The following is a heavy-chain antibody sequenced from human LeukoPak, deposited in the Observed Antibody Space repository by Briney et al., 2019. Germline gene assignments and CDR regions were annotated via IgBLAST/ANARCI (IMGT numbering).Heavy chain of an antibody. Sequence: GGSLRLSCAASGFTFSSYSMNWVRQAQGKGLEWVSSISSSSSYIYYADSVKGRFTISRDNAKNSLYLQMNSLRAEDTAVYYCARVRGAPYYFDYWGQGTLVTVSS. V-gene: IGHV3-21*01. CDR1: GFTFSSYS. CDR3: ARVRGAPYYFDY. J-gene: IGHJ4*02. D-gene: IGHD3-10*01. CDR2: ISSSSSYI.